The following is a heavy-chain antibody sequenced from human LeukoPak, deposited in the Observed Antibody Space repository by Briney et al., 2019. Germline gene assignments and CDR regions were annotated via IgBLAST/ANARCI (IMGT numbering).Heavy chain of an antibody. D-gene: IGHD5-12*01. CDR1: GYTFTSYA. V-gene: IGHV7-4-1*02. J-gene: IGHJ4*02. Sequence: ASVKVSCKASGYTFTSYAMNGVRQAPGQGLEWMGWINTNTGNPTYAQGFTGRFVFSLDTSVSTAYLQISSLKAEDTAVYYCATPNLDIVATMEPFHFDYWGQGTLVTVSS. CDR2: INTNTGNP. CDR3: ATPNLDIVATMEPFHFDY.